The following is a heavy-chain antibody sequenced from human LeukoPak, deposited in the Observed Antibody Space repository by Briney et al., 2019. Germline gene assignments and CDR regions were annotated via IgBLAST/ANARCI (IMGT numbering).Heavy chain of an antibody. CDR2: IYHSGST. CDR1: GGSISSSNW. D-gene: IGHD6-13*01. J-gene: IGHJ6*03. Sequence: SGTLSLTCAVSGGSISSSNWWSWVRPPPGKGLEWIGEIYHSGSTNYNPSLKSRVTISVDKSKNQFSLKLSSVTAADTAVYYCARRSSSWYGYYYYYYMDVWGKGTTVTVSS. CDR3: ARRSSSWYGYYYYYYMDV. V-gene: IGHV4-4*02.